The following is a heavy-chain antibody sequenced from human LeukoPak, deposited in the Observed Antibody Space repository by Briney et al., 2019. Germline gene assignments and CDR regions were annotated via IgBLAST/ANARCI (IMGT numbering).Heavy chain of an antibody. CDR1: GGSISTYY. V-gene: IGHV4-59*01. CDR2: IYYTGTT. D-gene: IGHD4-17*01. Sequence: PSETLSLTCSVSGGSISTYYWSWIRQPPGKGLEWIGYIYYTGTTNYNPSLRSRVTMSVDTSRNQFSLRLSSVTAADTAVHYCAREDPQTTVPEGMDVWGHGTTVIVSS. J-gene: IGHJ6*02. CDR3: AREDPQTTVPEGMDV.